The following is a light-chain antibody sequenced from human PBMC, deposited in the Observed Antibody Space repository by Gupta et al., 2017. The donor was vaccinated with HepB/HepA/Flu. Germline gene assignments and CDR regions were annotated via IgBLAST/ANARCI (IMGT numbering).Light chain of an antibody. CDR2: AAS. CDR3: QQYSSSLT. V-gene: IGKV3-20*01. Sequence: EIVLTQSPGTLSLSPGERATLSCRASQSVSNSLAWYQQIPGQSPRLLIYAASSRATGIPDRFSGSGSGTDFTLTITRLEAEDFAVYYCQQYSSSLTFGGGTKVEMK. CDR1: QSVSNS. J-gene: IGKJ4*01.